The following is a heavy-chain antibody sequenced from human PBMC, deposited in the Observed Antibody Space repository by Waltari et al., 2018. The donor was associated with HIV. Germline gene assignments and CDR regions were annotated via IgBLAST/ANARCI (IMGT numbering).Heavy chain of an antibody. Sequence: QVQLQESGPGLVKPSETLSLTCPVSGGSISSYYWSWIRQPPGKGLEWIGYIYNSGSTNYNPSLKSRVTISVDTSKNQFSLKLSSVTAADTAVYYCARHGSDYGDYVFDYWGQGTLVTVSS. V-gene: IGHV4-59*08. CDR3: ARHGSDYGDYVFDY. J-gene: IGHJ4*02. CDR1: GGSISSYY. D-gene: IGHD4-17*01. CDR2: IYNSGST.